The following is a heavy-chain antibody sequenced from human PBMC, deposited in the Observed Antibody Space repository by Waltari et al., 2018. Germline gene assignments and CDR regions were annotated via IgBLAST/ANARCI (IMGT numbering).Heavy chain of an antibody. J-gene: IGHJ3*02. V-gene: IGHV4-59*01. CDR2: IYYSGST. Sequence: QVQLQESGPGLVKPSETLSLTCTVSGGSISSYYWSWLRQPPGKGLEGIGYIYYSGSTNYNPSLKSRVTISVDTSKNQFSLKLSSVTAADTAVYYCARVRRTFYYDFWRDSNTTQVLAFDIWGQGTMVTVSS. CDR3: ARVRRTFYYDFWRDSNTTQVLAFDI. D-gene: IGHD3-3*01. CDR1: GGSISSYY.